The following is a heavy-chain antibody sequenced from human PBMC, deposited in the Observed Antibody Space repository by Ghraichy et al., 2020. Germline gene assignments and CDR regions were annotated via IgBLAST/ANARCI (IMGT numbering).Heavy chain of an antibody. D-gene: IGHD3-10*01. CDR1: GFTFSSYA. J-gene: IGHJ4*02. Sequence: GGSLRLSCSASGFTFSSYAMHWVRQAPGKGLEYVSAISSNGGSTYYADSVKGRFTISRDNAKNTLYLQMSSLRAEDTAVYYCVKDQIRFGELFYGPTPSWGQGTLVTVSS. V-gene: IGHV3-64D*06. CDR3: VKDQIRFGELFYGPTPS. CDR2: ISSNGGST.